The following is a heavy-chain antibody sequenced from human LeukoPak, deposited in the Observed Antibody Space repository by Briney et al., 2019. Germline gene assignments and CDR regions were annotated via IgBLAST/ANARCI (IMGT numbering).Heavy chain of an antibody. CDR2: IYYSGST. CDR1: GGSISSYY. D-gene: IGHD3-10*01. Sequence: KPSETLSLTCTVSGGSISSYYWSWIRQPPGKGLEWIGYIYYSGSTNYNPSLKSRVTISVDTSKNQFSLKLSSVTAADTAVYYCARDSGTEFDYWGQGTLVTVSS. CDR3: ARDSGTEFDY. V-gene: IGHV4-59*01. J-gene: IGHJ4*02.